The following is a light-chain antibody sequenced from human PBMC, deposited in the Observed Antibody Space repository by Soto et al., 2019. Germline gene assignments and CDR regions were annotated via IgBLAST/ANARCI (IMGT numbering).Light chain of an antibody. V-gene: IGKV3-20*01. Sequence: EIVLTQSPGTLSLSPGERATLSCRASQSISSTYLAWYQQKPGQAPRLLISGASSRATGTPDRFSGSGYGTDFILTISSMQPEDFAVYYCQWYVGSSPSFTFGPGTKVDMK. CDR3: QWYVGSSPSFT. CDR1: QSISSTY. CDR2: GAS. J-gene: IGKJ3*01.